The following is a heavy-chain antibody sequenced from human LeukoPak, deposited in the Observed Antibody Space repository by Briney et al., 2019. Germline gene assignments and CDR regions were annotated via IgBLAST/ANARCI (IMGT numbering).Heavy chain of an antibody. Sequence: ASVKVSCKASGYTFTSYDINWVRQAPGQGLEWMGWMNPNSGHTGYAQKFQGRVTFTRNTSISTAYMDLSSLRSEDTAVYYCARWGAAAGTERLQYYYYYMDVWGKGTTVTVSS. CDR2: MNPNSGHT. CDR3: ARWGAAAGTERLQYYYYYMDV. V-gene: IGHV1-8*03. D-gene: IGHD6-13*01. J-gene: IGHJ6*03. CDR1: GYTFTSYD.